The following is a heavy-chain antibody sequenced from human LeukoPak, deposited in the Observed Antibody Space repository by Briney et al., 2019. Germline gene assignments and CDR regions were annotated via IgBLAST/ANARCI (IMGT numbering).Heavy chain of an antibody. CDR1: GFTLSSYW. D-gene: IGHD1-1*01. Sequence: GGALRLSCAASGFTLSSYWMSCVRQAPGKGLEWVSDISGSGGSTYYADSVKGRFTISRDNSKNTLYLQMNSLRAEDTAVYYCAKLGTGTIQIYFDYWGQGTLVTVSS. CDR2: ISGSGGST. V-gene: IGHV3-23*01. J-gene: IGHJ4*02. CDR3: AKLGTGTIQIYFDY.